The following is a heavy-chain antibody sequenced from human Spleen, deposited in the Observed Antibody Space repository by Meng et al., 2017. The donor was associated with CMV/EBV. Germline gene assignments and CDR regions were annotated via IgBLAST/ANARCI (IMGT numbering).Heavy chain of an antibody. J-gene: IGHJ3*01. D-gene: IGHD2-21*02. V-gene: IGHV1-46*01. CDR2: VNPRGGDT. Sequence: ASVKVSCKASGYAFSDYYIHWVRQAPGQGLEWVGTVNPRGGDTSNAQKFQGRVTMTRDTSTSTVYMELGSLRSEDTALYYCARQDQLLFGGAFDVWGQGTMVTVSS. CDR1: GYAFSDYY. CDR3: ARQDQLLFGGAFDV.